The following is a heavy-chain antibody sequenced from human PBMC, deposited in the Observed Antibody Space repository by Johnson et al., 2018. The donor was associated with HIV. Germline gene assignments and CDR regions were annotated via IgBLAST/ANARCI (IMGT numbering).Heavy chain of an antibody. Sequence: VQLVESGGGLVKPGGSLRLSCAASGFTFSDACLNWVRQAPGKGLEWVAVISYDGSNKYYADSVKGRFTISRDNSKNTLYLQMNSLRAEDTAVYYCARAPGAVPNPGTGSNDAFDIWGQGTMVTVSS. V-gene: IGHV3-30*03. CDR3: ARAPGAVPNPGTGSNDAFDI. D-gene: IGHD1-1*01. CDR1: GFTFSDAC. CDR2: ISYDGSNK. J-gene: IGHJ3*02.